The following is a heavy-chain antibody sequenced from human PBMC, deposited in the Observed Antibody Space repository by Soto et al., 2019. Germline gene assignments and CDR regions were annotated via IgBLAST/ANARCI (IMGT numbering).Heavy chain of an antibody. V-gene: IGHV3-48*02. CDR1: GFTFSTCD. CDR2: ISRGSASK. Sequence: EVQLVESGGGLVQPGGSLRLSCAASGFTFSTCDMNWVRQAPGKGLEWVSYISRGSASKYYADSVKGRFTISRDNDKNSLYLQMNSLRDEDTALYYCARADDYGGNSQAYWGRVTLVTVSS. J-gene: IGHJ4*02. CDR3: ARADDYGGNSQAY. D-gene: IGHD4-17*01.